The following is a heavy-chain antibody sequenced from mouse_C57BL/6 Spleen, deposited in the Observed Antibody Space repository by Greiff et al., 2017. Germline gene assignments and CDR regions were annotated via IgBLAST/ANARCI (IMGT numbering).Heavy chain of an antibody. J-gene: IGHJ2*01. Sequence: EVMLVESGGGLVKPGGSLKLSCAASGFTFSDYGMHWVRQAPEKGLEWVAYISSGSSTIYYADTVKGRFTISRDNAKNTLFLQMTSLRSEDTAMYYCARLGTTVVATPFDYWGQGTTLTVSS. CDR2: ISSGSSTI. CDR3: ARLGTTVVATPFDY. D-gene: IGHD1-1*01. V-gene: IGHV5-17*01. CDR1: GFTFSDYG.